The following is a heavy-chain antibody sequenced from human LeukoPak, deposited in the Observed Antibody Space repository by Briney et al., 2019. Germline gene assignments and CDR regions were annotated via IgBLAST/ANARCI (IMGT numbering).Heavy chain of an antibody. CDR1: GFTSSSYS. J-gene: IGHJ4*02. CDR3: ARDGSIAARAFDY. V-gene: IGHV3-21*01. CDR2: ISSSSSYI. Sequence: GGSLRLSCAASGFTSSSYSMNWVRQAPGKGLEWVSSISSSSSYIYYADSVKGRFTITRDNAKNSLYLQMNTLRAEDTAVYYCARDGSIAARAFDYWGQGTLVTVSS. D-gene: IGHD6-6*01.